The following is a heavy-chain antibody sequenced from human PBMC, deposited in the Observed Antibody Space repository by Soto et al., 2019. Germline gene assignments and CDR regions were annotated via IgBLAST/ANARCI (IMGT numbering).Heavy chain of an antibody. J-gene: IGHJ6*03. CDR2: MNPNSGNT. CDR1: GYTFTGDD. CDR3: ARGNYGDYVDYYYYMDV. D-gene: IGHD4-17*01. V-gene: IGHV1-8*01. Sequence: GASVKVSCKASGYTFTGDDIDWVRQATGQGLEWVGWMNPNSGNTGYAQKFQGRVTMTRNTSISTAYMELSSLRSEDTAVYYCARGNYGDYVDYYYYMDVWGKGTTVTVSS.